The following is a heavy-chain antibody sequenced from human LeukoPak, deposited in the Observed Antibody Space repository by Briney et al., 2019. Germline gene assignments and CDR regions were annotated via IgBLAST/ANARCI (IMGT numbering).Heavy chain of an antibody. D-gene: IGHD3-22*01. CDR2: MDGNSGKT. CDR3: ARLYYYASSGYDALDI. V-gene: IGHV1-8*01. CDR1: VYTFTSYD. Sequence: ASVKVSCKTSVYTFTSYDINWVRQVTGQGLEWVGGMDGNSGKTAYAQKFLGRVTISRNTSISTAYMELSSLRAEDTGVYYCARLYYYASSGYDALDIWGQGTMVAVSS. J-gene: IGHJ3*02.